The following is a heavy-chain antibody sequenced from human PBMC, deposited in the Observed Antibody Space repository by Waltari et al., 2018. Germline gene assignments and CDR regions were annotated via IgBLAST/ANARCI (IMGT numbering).Heavy chain of an antibody. Sequence: QVQLQQGGAGLLKPSETLSLTCTVHGGSFSGHFWTWIRQAPGKGLEWLGAIDHRGRTHYNPSFRSRVTISVDTSKNQFSLQLNSVTAADTALYYCARERSRDFDWLPNVLDVWGLGTLVTVSS. CDR2: IDHRGRT. D-gene: IGHD3-9*01. CDR1: GGSFSGHF. CDR3: ARERSRDFDWLPNVLDV. V-gene: IGHV4-34*02. J-gene: IGHJ3*01.